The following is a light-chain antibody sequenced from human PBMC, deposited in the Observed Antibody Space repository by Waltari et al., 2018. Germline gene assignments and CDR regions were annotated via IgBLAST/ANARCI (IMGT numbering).Light chain of an antibody. Sequence: QSVLTQPPSVSAAPGLKVTISCSGSSSNIGNYFVSWYHQLPGATPKLLIYDNYKRPSGIPDRFSASKSGTSATLDITGLQIGDEADYYCATWDNSLTAVVFGGGTKLTVL. CDR3: ATWDNSLTAVV. CDR1: SSNIGNYF. CDR2: DNY. V-gene: IGLV1-51*01. J-gene: IGLJ2*01.